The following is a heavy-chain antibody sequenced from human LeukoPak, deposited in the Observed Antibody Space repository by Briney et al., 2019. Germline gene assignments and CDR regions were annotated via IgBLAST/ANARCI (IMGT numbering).Heavy chain of an antibody. CDR3: ARDITIFGVVYSGNDY. Sequence: PGRSLRLSCAASGFTFSSYAMYWVRQAPGKGLEWVAVISYDGSNKYYADSVKGRFTVSRDNSKNTLYLQMNSLRAEDTAVYYCARDITIFGVVYSGNDYWGQGTLVTVSS. CDR1: GFTFSSYA. J-gene: IGHJ4*02. CDR2: ISYDGSNK. V-gene: IGHV3-30-3*01. D-gene: IGHD3-3*01.